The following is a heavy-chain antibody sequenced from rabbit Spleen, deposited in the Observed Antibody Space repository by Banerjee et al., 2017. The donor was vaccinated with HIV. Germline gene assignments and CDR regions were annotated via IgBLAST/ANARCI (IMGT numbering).Heavy chain of an antibody. CDR1: GFSLSNNYV. Sequence: QSLQESGGGLFQPGGSLALTCKASGFSLSNNYVMCWVRQAPGKGLEWIACINSNTGNTVYATWAKGPFTISKTSSTMVTLQMTSLTAADTATYFCARDGISFVSTGWGLTRLDLWGPGTLVTVS. J-gene: IGHJ3*01. CDR2: INSNTGNT. V-gene: IGHV1S40*01. CDR3: ARDGISFVSTGWGLTRLDL. D-gene: IGHD4-1*01.